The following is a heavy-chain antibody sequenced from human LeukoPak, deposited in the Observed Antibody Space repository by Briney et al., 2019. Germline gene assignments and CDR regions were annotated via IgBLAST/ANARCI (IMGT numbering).Heavy chain of an antibody. J-gene: IGHJ4*02. D-gene: IGHD3-22*01. V-gene: IGHV3-15*01. CDR2: IKSKAAGGTT. CDR1: GFTLTNAW. CDR3: TPCGDNSRYSLHY. Sequence: GGSLRLFCAGSGFTLTNAWMSWVRQAPGKGLEWVGRIKSKAAGGTTDYAAPVKGRFTISRDDSKNTLDLQMDSLKPADTSVCYCTPCGDNSRYSLHYWGQGTLVTVSS.